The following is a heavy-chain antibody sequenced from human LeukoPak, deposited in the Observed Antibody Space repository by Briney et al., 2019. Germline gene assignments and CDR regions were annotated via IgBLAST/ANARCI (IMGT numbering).Heavy chain of an antibody. Sequence: PSETLSLTCTVSGGSISSYYWSWSRQPPGKGLEWIGYIYYSGSTNYNPSLESRVTISVDTSKNQFSLKLSSVTAADTAVYYCARDTAMKRWGQGTLVTVSS. CDR3: ARDTAMKR. CDR2: IYYSGST. CDR1: GGSISSYY. D-gene: IGHD5-18*01. V-gene: IGHV4-59*01. J-gene: IGHJ4*02.